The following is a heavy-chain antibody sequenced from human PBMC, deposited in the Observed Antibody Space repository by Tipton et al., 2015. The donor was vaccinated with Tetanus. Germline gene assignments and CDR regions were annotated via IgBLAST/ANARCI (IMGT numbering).Heavy chain of an antibody. CDR3: AKHRKAVRVPIGFDS. Sequence: QLVQSGAEMKKPGESLRISCKGSGYNFTKYWIGWVRQMPGKGLEWMGIIDPGDSEPKYSPSFRGQVTFSADRSTNTVYLQWSSLKASDTAVYYCAKHRKAVRVPIGFDSWGQGTLAIVST. CDR2: IDPGDSEP. CDR1: GYNFTKYW. J-gene: IGHJ4*02. D-gene: IGHD5-24*01. V-gene: IGHV5-51*01.